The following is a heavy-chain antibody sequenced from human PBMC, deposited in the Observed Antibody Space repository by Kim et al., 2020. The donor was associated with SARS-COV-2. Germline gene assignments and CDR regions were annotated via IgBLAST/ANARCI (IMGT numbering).Heavy chain of an antibody. Sequence: SETLSLTCTVSGGSISSGGYYWSWIRQHPGKGLEWIGYIYYSGSTYYNPSLKSRVTISVDTSKNQFSLKLSSVTAADTAVYYCARDPGGELDVVVVPAAMKGHWYFDLWGRGTLVTVSS. CDR1: GGSISSGGYY. J-gene: IGHJ2*01. V-gene: IGHV4-31*03. CDR2: IYYSGST. D-gene: IGHD2-2*01. CDR3: ARDPGGELDVVVVPAAMKGHWYFDL.